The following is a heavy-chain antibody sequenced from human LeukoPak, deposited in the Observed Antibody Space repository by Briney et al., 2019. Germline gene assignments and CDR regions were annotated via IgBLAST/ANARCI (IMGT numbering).Heavy chain of an antibody. J-gene: IGHJ6*03. CDR3: AKGSKTVLFTRDHYMDV. CDR1: GFTFSSYG. CDR2: IRHDGSNK. D-gene: IGHD2/OR15-2a*01. V-gene: IGHV3-30*02. Sequence: GGSLRLSCAASGFTFSSYGIHWVRQAPGKGLEWVAFIRHDGSNKYYADSVKGRFTISRDNSKSTLYLQMNSLRVEDTAVYYCAKGSKTVLFTRDHYMDVWGKGTMVTISS.